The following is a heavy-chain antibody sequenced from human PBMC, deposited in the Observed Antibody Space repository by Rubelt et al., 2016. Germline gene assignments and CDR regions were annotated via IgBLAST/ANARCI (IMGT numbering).Heavy chain of an antibody. D-gene: IGHD1-1*01. CDR3: ARGVGTAFDP. Sequence: QVQLAQSGAEVKKPGASVKVSCKASGYTFTGYYLHWVRQAPGQGLAWMGRINPNSGGTNYAQKFQGRRTMTRDTSISTAYMELSMLSSDDTAVYYCARGVGTAFDPWGQGTLVTVSS. CDR1: GYTFTGYY. CDR2: INPNSGGT. J-gene: IGHJ5*02. V-gene: IGHV1-2*06.